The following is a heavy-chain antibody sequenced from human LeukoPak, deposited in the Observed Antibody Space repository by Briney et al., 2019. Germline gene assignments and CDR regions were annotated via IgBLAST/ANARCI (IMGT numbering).Heavy chain of an antibody. J-gene: IGHJ4*02. V-gene: IGHV3-21*01. CDR3: ARGPGAAGSLFDY. CDR1: GFTFSSYE. Sequence: GGSLRLSCAASGFTFSSYEMNWVRQAPGKGLEWVSSISSSSSYIYYADSVKGRFTISRDNAKNSLYLQMNSLRAEDTAVYYCARGPGAAGSLFDYWGQGTLVTVSS. D-gene: IGHD6-13*01. CDR2: ISSSSSYI.